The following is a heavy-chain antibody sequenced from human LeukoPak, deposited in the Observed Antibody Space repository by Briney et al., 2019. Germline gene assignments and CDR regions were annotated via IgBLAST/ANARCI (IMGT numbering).Heavy chain of an antibody. CDR2: IVVGSGNT. CDR1: GFTFTSSA. V-gene: IGHV1-58*01. CDR3: ARDHGSGSYYNLDY. Sequence: SVKVSCKASGFTFTSSAVQWVRQARGQRLEWIGWIVVGSGNTNYAQKFQERVTITRDMSTSTAYMELSSLRSEDTAVYYCARDHGSGSYYNLDYWGQGTLVTVSS. D-gene: IGHD3-10*01. J-gene: IGHJ4*02.